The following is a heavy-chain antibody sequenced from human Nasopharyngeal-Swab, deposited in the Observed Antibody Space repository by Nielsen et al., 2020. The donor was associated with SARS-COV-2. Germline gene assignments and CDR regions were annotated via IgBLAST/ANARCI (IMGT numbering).Heavy chain of an antibody. J-gene: IGHJ6*02. CDR3: ARKNYYDSSGCYLVHFYYYYYGMDV. D-gene: IGHD3-22*01. CDR1: GFTFSSYA. Sequence: GESLKISCAASGFTFSSYAMSWVRQAPGKGLEWVSAISGSGGSTYYADSVKGRFTISRDNSKNTLYLQMNSLRAEDTAVYYCARKNYYDSSGCYLVHFYYYYYGMDVWGQGTTVTVSS. CDR2: ISGSGGST. V-gene: IGHV3-23*01.